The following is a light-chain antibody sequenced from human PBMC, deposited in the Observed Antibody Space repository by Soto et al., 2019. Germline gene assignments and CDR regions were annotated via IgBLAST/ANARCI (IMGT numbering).Light chain of an antibody. Sequence: DIQMAQSPSSLPASVGDRITITCRASQNIRDSLNWYQHKPGMAPQLMIFAASNLHSGVPSRFSVSGSGTDFTLTISSLQPEDFATYYCQQTFGMFPWTFGQGTKVEMK. CDR3: QQTFGMFPWT. CDR1: QNIRDS. J-gene: IGKJ1*01. CDR2: AAS. V-gene: IGKV1-39*01.